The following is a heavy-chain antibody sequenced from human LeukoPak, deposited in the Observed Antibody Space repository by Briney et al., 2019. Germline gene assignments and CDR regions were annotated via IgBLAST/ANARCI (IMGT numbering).Heavy chain of an antibody. J-gene: IGHJ4*02. D-gene: IGHD3-22*01. V-gene: IGHV4-30-4*01. Sequence: SETLSLTCTVSGGSISSGDYYWSWIRQPPGKDLEWIGYIYYSGSTYYNPSLKSRVTVSVDTSKNQFSLKLSSVTAADTAVYYCARVDYDSSGPRFDYWGQGTLVTVSS. CDR2: IYYSGST. CDR3: ARVDYDSSGPRFDY. CDR1: GGSISSGDYY.